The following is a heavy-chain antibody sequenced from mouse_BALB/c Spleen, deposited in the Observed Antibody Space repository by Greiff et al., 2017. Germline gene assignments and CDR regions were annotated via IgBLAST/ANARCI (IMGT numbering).Heavy chain of an antibody. V-gene: IGHV3-2*02. Sequence: EVQGVESGPGLVKPSQSLSLTCTVTGYSITSDYAWNWIRQFPGNKLEWMGYISYSGSTSYNPSLKSRISITRDTSKNQFFLQLNSVTTEDTATYYCARDSYGRYYAMDYWGQGTSVTVSS. CDR1: GYSITSDYA. J-gene: IGHJ4*01. CDR3: ARDSYGRYYAMDY. CDR2: ISYSGST. D-gene: IGHD1-1*01.